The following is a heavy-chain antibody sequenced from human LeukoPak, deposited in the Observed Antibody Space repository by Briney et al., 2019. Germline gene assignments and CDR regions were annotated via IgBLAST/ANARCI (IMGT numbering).Heavy chain of an antibody. Sequence: GGSLRLSCAASGFTFSSYEMNWVRQAPGKGLEWVSYISSSGSTIYYADSVKGRFTISRDNAKNSLYLQMNSLRAEDTAVYYCARAVGYYDSSGYYNYFDYWGQGTLVTVSS. D-gene: IGHD3-22*01. CDR2: ISSSGSTI. J-gene: IGHJ4*02. V-gene: IGHV3-48*03. CDR3: ARAVGYYDSSGYYNYFDY. CDR1: GFTFSSYE.